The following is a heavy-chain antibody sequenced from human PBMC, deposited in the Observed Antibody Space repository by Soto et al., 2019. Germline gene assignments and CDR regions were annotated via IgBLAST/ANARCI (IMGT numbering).Heavy chain of an antibody. J-gene: IGHJ4*02. CDR1: GFTFSSYA. CDR2: ISGSGGST. D-gene: IGHD3-16*02. CDR3: AKDEYDYIWGSYRYFSY. V-gene: IGHV3-23*01. Sequence: GGSLRLSCAASGFTFSSYAMSWVRQAPGKGLEWVSAISGSGGSTYYADSVKGRFTISRDNSKNTLYLQMNSLRAEDTAVYYCAKDEYDYIWGSYRYFSYWGQGTLVTVSS.